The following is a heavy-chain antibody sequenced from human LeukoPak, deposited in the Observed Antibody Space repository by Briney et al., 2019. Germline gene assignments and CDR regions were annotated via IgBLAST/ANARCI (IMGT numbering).Heavy chain of an antibody. CDR1: GFNFNDNY. J-gene: IGHJ3*02. D-gene: IGHD3-10*01. CDR3: ARGRDRGVIAHDAFDI. Sequence: PGGSLRLSCAASGFNFNDNYMSWIRQAPGKGLEWISYISRSGATIYYADSVKGRFTISRDNAKSSQYLQMNSLRAEDTAVYYCARGRDRGVIAHDAFDIWGQGTVVTVSS. CDR2: ISRSGATI. V-gene: IGHV3-11*04.